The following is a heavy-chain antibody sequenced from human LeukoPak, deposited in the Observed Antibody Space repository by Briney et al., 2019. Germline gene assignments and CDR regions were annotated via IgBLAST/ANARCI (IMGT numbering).Heavy chain of an antibody. Sequence: PSETLSLTCTVSGGSISSFYWSWIRQPPGKGLEWIGYIYDSGSTNYNPSLESRVIMSVDTSKNQFSLKLSPVIAADTAVYYCARVGVDYSGNIIKYYFDYWGQGTLVTVSS. D-gene: IGHD4-23*01. J-gene: IGHJ4*02. V-gene: IGHV4-59*01. CDR3: ARVGVDYSGNIIKYYFDY. CDR2: IYDSGST. CDR1: GGSISSFY.